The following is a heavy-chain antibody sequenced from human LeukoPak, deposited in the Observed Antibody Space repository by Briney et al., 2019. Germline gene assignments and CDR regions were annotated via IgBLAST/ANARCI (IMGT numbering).Heavy chain of an antibody. CDR3: ARSEGVLLPLY. Sequence: ASVKVSCKASGYTFSGCYMHWVRQAPGQGLEWVGWINPNSGGTNYAQKFQGRVTMTRDTSISTAYMELSRLTSDDTAVYYCARSEGVLLPLYWGQGTLVTVSS. CDR1: GYTFSGCY. V-gene: IGHV1-2*02. J-gene: IGHJ4*02. CDR2: INPNSGGT. D-gene: IGHD5-12*01.